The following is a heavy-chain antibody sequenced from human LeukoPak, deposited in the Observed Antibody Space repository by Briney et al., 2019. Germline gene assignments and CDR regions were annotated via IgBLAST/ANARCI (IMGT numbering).Heavy chain of an antibody. CDR3: ARGDSMIVVDGPFDI. CDR2: ISSSGSST. V-gene: IGHV3-23*01. Sequence: GGSLRLSCAASGFTFSSYAMSWVRQAPGKGLEWVSAISSSGSSTYYADSVKGRFTISRDNAKNSLYLQMNSLRDEDTAVYYCARGDSMIVVDGPFDIWGQGTMVTVSS. J-gene: IGHJ3*02. CDR1: GFTFSSYA. D-gene: IGHD3-22*01.